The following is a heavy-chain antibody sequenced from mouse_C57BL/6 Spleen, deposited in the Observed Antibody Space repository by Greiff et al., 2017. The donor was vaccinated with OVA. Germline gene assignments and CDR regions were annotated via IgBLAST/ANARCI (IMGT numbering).Heavy chain of an antibody. CDR3: AREDYGSSYGYFDV. Sequence: EVHLVESEGGLVQPGSSMKLSCTASGFTFSDYYMAWVRQVPEKGLEWVANINYDGSSTYYLDSLKSRFIISRDNAKNILYLQMSSLKSEDTATYYCAREDYGSSYGYFDVWGTGTTVTVSS. V-gene: IGHV5-16*01. CDR1: GFTFSDYY. CDR2: INYDGSST. D-gene: IGHD1-1*01. J-gene: IGHJ1*03.